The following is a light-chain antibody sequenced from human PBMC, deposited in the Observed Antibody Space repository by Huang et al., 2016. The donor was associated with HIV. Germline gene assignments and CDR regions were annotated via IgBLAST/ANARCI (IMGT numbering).Light chain of an antibody. J-gene: IGKJ4*01. Sequence: DIQMTQSPSSLSASVGDRVIITCRASQSISNYLNWYHHKPGKSPRLLIYAASSLQSGFPSRFSGSGSKTTFTLTISSLQPEDFATYYCQQTYDTPPLTFGGGTRVDMK. V-gene: IGKV1-39*01. CDR3: QQTYDTPPLT. CDR2: AAS. CDR1: QSISNY.